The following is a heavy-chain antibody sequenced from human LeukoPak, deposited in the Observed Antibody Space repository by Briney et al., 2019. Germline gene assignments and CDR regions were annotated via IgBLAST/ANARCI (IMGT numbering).Heavy chain of an antibody. CDR1: GFTFSSYW. CDR2: IKQDGSEK. CDR3: ARGGRYSSGWYYVY. D-gene: IGHD6-19*01. J-gene: IGHJ4*02. V-gene: IGHV3-7*01. Sequence: GGSLRLSCAASGFTFSSYWMSWVRQAPGKGLEWVANIKQDGSEKYYVDSVEGRFTISRDNAKNSLYLQMNSLRAEDTAVYYCARGGRYSSGWYYVYWGQGTLVTVSS.